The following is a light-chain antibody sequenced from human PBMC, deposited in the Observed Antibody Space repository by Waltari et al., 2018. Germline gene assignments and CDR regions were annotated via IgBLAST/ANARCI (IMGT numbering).Light chain of an antibody. CDR3: CSYAGSGTYV. Sequence: QSALTQSASVSGSPGQSITISCTGTSSYVGTYNYVSWYQQHPGKAPRRIISDVNKRPSGIANRFSGSKSGNTASLTISGLQAEDEADYYCCSYAGSGTYVFGSGTKVTVL. J-gene: IGLJ1*01. V-gene: IGLV2-23*02. CDR1: SSYVGTYNY. CDR2: DVN.